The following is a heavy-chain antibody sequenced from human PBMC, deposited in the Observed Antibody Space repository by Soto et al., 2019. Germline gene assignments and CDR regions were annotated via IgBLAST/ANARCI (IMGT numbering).Heavy chain of an antibody. CDR1: GYSFTSYW. CDR3: ARRNDYGDNLGYYYYGMDV. Sequence: PGESLKISCKGSGYSFTSYWIGWVRQMPGKGLEWMGIIYPGDSDTRYSPSFQGQVTISADKSISTAYLQWSSLKASDTAMYYCARRNDYGDNLGYYYYGMDVWGQGTTVTVSS. J-gene: IGHJ6*02. D-gene: IGHD4-17*01. V-gene: IGHV5-51*01. CDR2: IYPGDSDT.